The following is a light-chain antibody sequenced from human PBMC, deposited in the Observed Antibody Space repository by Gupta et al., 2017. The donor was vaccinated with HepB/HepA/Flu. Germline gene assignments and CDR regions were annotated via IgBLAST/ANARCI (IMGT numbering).Light chain of an antibody. J-gene: IGLJ3*02. CDR1: SCNIGNNH. CDR3: ASEYNRRSVGV. V-gene: IGLV1-51*01. Sequence: QSVLTQPPSLSAAPGQKVTISCSGSSCNIGNNHVSWYQPLPTTAPKLLLYDSNKRPSGMPDGFSGAKSGTSATMCTTGLQTGDEADYYCASEYNRRSVGVFGGGTKLTVL. CDR2: DSN.